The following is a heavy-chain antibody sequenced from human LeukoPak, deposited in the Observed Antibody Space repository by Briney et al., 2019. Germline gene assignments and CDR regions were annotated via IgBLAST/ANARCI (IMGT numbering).Heavy chain of an antibody. CDR2: IKGDGIST. J-gene: IGHJ4*02. Sequence: GGSLRLSCAASGFDFSSNWMHWVRHAPGQGLGWVSRIKGDGISTNYADSVKGRFTTSRDIAKNTLYLQMNSLRAEDTGVYYCAKDHYWSIDYWGRGTLVTVSS. V-gene: IGHV3-74*01. D-gene: IGHD3-3*01. CDR3: AKDHYWSIDY. CDR1: GFDFSSNW.